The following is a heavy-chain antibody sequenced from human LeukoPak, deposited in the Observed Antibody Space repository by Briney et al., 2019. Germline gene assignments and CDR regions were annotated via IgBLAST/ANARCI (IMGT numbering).Heavy chain of an antibody. J-gene: IGHJ3*02. CDR3: ARDSSDAFDI. V-gene: IGHV4-34*01. Sequence: PSETLSLTCAVYGGSFSGYYWSWIRQPPGKGLEWIGEINHSGSTNYNPSLKSRVTISVDTSKNQFSLKLSSVTAADTAVYYCARDSSDAFDIWGQGTMVTVSS. CDR1: GGSFSGYY. CDR2: INHSGST. D-gene: IGHD3-22*01.